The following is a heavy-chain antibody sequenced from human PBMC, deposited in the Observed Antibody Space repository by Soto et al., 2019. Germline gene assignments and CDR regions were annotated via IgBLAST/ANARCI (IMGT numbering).Heavy chain of an antibody. J-gene: IGHJ4*02. CDR3: ARDPYSSGAY. V-gene: IGHV3-30-3*01. Sequence: QVQLVESGGGVVQPGRSLRLSCAASGFTFSSYAMHWVRQAPGKGLEWVAVISYDGSNKYYADSVKGRFTISRDNSKNTLYLQMNSLRAEDTAVYYCARDPYSSGAYWGQGTLVTVSS. CDR2: ISYDGSNK. D-gene: IGHD6-19*01. CDR1: GFTFSSYA.